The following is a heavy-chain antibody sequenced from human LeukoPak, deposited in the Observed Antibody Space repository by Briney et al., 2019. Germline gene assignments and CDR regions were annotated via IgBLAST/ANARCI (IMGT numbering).Heavy chain of an antibody. Sequence: KPLETLSLTCTVSGGSISTYYWSWLRHPPGKGLEWVGYVSYSGSINYNASLRSRVAISVDTSTNQFSLGLTSVTAADTAVYYCARGHLPHTWFDPWGQGTLVTVSS. J-gene: IGHJ5*02. CDR1: GGSISTYY. CDR3: ARGHLPHTWFDP. V-gene: IGHV4-59*01. CDR2: VSYSGSI.